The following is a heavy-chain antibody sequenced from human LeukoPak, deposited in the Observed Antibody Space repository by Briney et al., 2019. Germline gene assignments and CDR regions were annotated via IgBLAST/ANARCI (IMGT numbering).Heavy chain of an antibody. V-gene: IGHV4-38-2*01. Sequence: SETLSLTCAVSGYSISSGYYWGWIRQPPGKGLEWIGSIYHSGSTYYNPSLKSRVTISVDMSKNQFSLKLSSVTAEDTAVYYCARHGGIVGAPWVVAFDIWGQGTMVTVSS. CDR1: GYSISSGYY. CDR2: IYHSGST. D-gene: IGHD1-26*01. J-gene: IGHJ3*02. CDR3: ARHGGIVGAPWVVAFDI.